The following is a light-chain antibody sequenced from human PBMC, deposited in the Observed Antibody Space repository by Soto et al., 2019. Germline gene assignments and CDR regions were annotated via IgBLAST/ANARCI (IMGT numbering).Light chain of an antibody. CDR2: YVT. Sequence: QSVLTQPASVSGSPGQSITISCTGTSSDIGGYNYVSWYQQHPGKAPKLIINYVTKRPSGVSNRFSCSKSGNTASLTLSGLQADDDGDYYCSSYISTASYVFGTGTKLTVL. CDR1: SSDIGGYNY. J-gene: IGLJ1*01. CDR3: SSYISTASYV. V-gene: IGLV2-14*03.